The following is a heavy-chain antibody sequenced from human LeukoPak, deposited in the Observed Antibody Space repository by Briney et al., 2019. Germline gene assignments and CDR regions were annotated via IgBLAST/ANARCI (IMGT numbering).Heavy chain of an antibody. V-gene: IGHV4-39*01. Sequence: PSETLSLTCTVSDDSVNSNGYYWGWIRQSPGKGLEWIGNVDYTGSTFYNPSLKSRLTLSVDTSKILFSLKLTSMTAADTAVYYCARSTGLYFDYWGQGTLVTVSS. D-gene: IGHD6-19*01. CDR3: ARSTGLYFDY. J-gene: IGHJ4*02. CDR2: VDYTGST. CDR1: DDSVNSNGYY.